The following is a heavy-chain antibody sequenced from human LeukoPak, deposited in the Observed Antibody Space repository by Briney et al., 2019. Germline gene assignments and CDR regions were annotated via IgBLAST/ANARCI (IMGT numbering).Heavy chain of an antibody. CDR2: IYHSGST. V-gene: IGHV4-4*02. CDR1: GGSISSSNW. CDR3: ARSTMVRGVNWFDP. D-gene: IGHD3-10*01. J-gene: IGHJ5*02. Sequence: SGTLSLTCAVSGGSISSSNWWSWVRQPPGKGLEWIGEIYHSGSTNYNPSLKSRVTISVDTSKNQFSLKLSSVTAADTAVYYCARSTMVRGVNWFDPWGQGTLVTVSS.